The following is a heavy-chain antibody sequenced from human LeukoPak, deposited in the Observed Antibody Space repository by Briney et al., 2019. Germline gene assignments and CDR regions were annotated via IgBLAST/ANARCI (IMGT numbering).Heavy chain of an antibody. CDR3: AREGGIVLAYGMDV. V-gene: IGHV7-4-1*01. CDR1: GYTFTSYA. CDR2: INTNTGNP. D-gene: IGHD2-8*01. Sequence: ASVKVSCEAPGYTFTSYAMDWVRQAPGQGLEWMGWINTNTGNPTYAQGFTGRFVFSLDTSVSTAYLQICSLKAEDTAVYYCAREGGIVLAYGMDVWGQGTTVTVSS. J-gene: IGHJ6*02.